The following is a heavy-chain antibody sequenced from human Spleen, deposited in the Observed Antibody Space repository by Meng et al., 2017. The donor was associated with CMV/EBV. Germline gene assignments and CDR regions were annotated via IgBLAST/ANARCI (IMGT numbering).Heavy chain of an antibody. CDR3: AMGSDYLDY. Sequence: KVSCKGSGYNFNAYYMHWVRQAPGQGLEWTGWINPNSGGTKYAQKFQGWVTMTRDTSISTAYMELTRLKSDDTAVYYCAMGSDYLDYWGQGTLVTVSS. CDR1: GYNFNAYY. J-gene: IGHJ4*02. D-gene: IGHD3-16*01. CDR2: INPNSGGT. V-gene: IGHV1-2*04.